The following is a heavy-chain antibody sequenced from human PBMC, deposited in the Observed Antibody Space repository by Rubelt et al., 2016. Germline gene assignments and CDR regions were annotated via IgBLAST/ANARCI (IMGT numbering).Heavy chain of an antibody. CDR1: GYSFTSYW. CDR2: IYPGDSDT. Sequence: VNTHGESLKISCKGSGYSFTSYWIGWVRQMPGKGLEWMGIIYPGDSDTRYSPSFQGQVTISADKSISTAYLQGSSLKASDTAMYYCARRYGYYYDSSGPTWYFDLWGRGTLVTVSS. J-gene: IGHJ2*01. V-gene: IGHV5-51*01. CDR3: ARRYGYYYDSSGPTWYFDL. D-gene: IGHD3-22*01.